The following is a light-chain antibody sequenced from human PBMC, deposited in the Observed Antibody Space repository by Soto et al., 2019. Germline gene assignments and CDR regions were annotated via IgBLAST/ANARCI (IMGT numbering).Light chain of an antibody. CDR1: SSDVGGYNY. Sequence: QSMLTQPPSASGSPGQSVTISCPGTSSDVGGYNYVSWYQQHPGTAPKLMIYEVTKRPSGVPDRFSGSKSGNTASLTVSGLQAEDEADYYCSSYAGTNNVVYGSWTKVTVL. V-gene: IGLV2-8*01. CDR2: EVT. CDR3: SSYAGTNNVV. J-gene: IGLJ1*01.